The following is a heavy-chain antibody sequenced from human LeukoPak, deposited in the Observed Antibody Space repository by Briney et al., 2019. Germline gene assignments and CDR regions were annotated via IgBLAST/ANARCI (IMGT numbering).Heavy chain of an antibody. V-gene: IGHV4-4*09. Sequence: SETLSLTCTVSGGSISSYYWSWIRQPPGKGLEWIGYIYTSGSTNYNPSLKSRVTMSVDTSKNQFSLKLSSVTAADTAVYYCAREVRGVIIFDYWGQGTLVTVSS. J-gene: IGHJ4*02. CDR1: GGSISSYY. CDR3: AREVRGVIIFDY. D-gene: IGHD3-10*01. CDR2: IYTSGST.